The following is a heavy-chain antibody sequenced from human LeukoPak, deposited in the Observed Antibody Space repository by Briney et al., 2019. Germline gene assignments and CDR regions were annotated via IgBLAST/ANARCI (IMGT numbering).Heavy chain of an antibody. J-gene: IGHJ4*02. D-gene: IGHD3-16*02. CDR2: MSGSGGST. Sequence: GGSLRLSCAASGFTFSSYAMSLVRQAPGKGLEWVSAMSGSGGSTYYADSVKGRFTISRDNSKNTLYLQMNSLRAEDTAVYYCAKADRRGIMITFGGVIVIGFDYWGQGTLVTVSS. CDR3: AKADRRGIMITFGGVIVIGFDY. CDR1: GFTFSSYA. V-gene: IGHV3-23*01.